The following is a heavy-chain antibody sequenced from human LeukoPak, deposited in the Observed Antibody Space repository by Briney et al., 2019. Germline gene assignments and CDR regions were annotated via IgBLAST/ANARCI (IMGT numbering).Heavy chain of an antibody. Sequence: SETLSLTCTVSGGSIGSSYYYWGWIRQPPGRGLEWIGSIYYSGSTYYNPSLKCRVTISEDTSKNQFSPKLNSVTAADTAVYYCARHRIAARGSFDYWGQGTLVTVSS. CDR2: IYYSGST. CDR3: ARHRIAARGSFDY. CDR1: GGSIGSSYYY. D-gene: IGHD6-6*01. V-gene: IGHV4-39*01. J-gene: IGHJ4*02.